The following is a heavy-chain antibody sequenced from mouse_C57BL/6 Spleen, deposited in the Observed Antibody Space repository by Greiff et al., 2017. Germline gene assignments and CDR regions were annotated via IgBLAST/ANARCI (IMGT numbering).Heavy chain of an antibody. CDR1: GYTFTEYT. Sequence: VQLQQSGAELVKPGASVKLSCKASGYTFTEYTIHWVKQRSGQGLEWIGWFYPGSGSITYNEKFKDKATLTADKSSSTVYMALSRLTSEDSAVYFCAIHETPIYDVNSYPYFDYRGQGTTLTVSS. CDR3: AIHETPIYDVNSYPYFDY. CDR2: FYPGSGSI. J-gene: IGHJ2*01. D-gene: IGHD2-1*01. V-gene: IGHV1-62-2*01.